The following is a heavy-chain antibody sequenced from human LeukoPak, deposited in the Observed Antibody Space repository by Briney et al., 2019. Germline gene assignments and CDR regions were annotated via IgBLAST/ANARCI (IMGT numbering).Heavy chain of an antibody. Sequence: ASVTVSCKASGYTFTNYAIQWVRQAPGQGLEWMGWINAVNGDTKYLERFQGRLTITRDTSANTAYMYLSSLRSEDTAGYYCARDPRSGFHDYWGRGPRVRVPS. J-gene: IGHJ4*02. CDR1: GYTFTNYA. CDR2: INAVNGDT. D-gene: IGHD3-22*01. CDR3: ARDPRSGFHDY. V-gene: IGHV1-3*01.